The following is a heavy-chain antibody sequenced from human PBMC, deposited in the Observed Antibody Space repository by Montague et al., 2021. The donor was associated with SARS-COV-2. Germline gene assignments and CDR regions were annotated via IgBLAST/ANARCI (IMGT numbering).Heavy chain of an antibody. J-gene: IGHJ4*02. CDR3: ARDNYDYVWGSYRYIY. V-gene: IGHV3-30*04. CDR2: ISYDGSNK. D-gene: IGHD3-16*02. Sequence: SLRLSWAASGFTFSSYAMHWVRQAPGKGLEWVAVISYDGSNKYYADSVKGRFTISRDNSKNTLYLQMNSLRAEDTAVYYCARDNYDYVWGSYRYIYWGQGTLVTVSS. CDR1: GFTFSSYA.